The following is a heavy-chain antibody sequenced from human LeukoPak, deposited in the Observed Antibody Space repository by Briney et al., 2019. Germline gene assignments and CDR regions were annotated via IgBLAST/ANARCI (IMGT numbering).Heavy chain of an antibody. J-gene: IGHJ4*02. Sequence: SETLSLTCTVSGGSISSYYWSWIRQPPGKGPEWIGYIYYSGSTNYNPSLKSRVTISVDTSKNQFSLKLSSVTAADTAVYYCAGGRRDGYNPFDYWGQGTLVTVSS. CDR1: GGSISSYY. CDR2: IYYSGST. CDR3: AGGRRDGYNPFDY. V-gene: IGHV4-59*01. D-gene: IGHD5-24*01.